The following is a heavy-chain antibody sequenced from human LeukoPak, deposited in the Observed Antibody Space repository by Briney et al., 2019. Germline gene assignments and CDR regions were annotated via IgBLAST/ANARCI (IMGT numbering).Heavy chain of an antibody. D-gene: IGHD2-2*02. V-gene: IGHV1-69*05. CDR1: GGTFSSYA. J-gene: IGHJ6*03. CDR2: IIPIFGTA. CDR3: ARDSHCSSTSCYNYYYYYMDV. Sequence: SAKVSCKASGGTFSSYAISWVRQAPGQGLEWMGGIIPIFGTANYAQKFQGRVTITTDESTSTAYMELSSLRSEDTAVYYCARDSHCSSTSCYNYYYYYMDVWGKGTTVTVSS.